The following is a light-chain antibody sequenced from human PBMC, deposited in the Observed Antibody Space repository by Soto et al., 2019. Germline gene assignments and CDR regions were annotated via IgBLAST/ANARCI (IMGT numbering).Light chain of an antibody. J-gene: IGKJ2*01. CDR2: GAS. V-gene: IGKV3-20*01. CDR3: QQYSGSLPYT. CDR1: QIVYNRY. Sequence: EIVLTQSPDTLSLSPGETATLSCRASQIVYNRYLAWYQQKPGQAPRLLIYGASFRDPGTPDRFRCSGSGSDFTLTIIRLEPEDFGVYYCQQYSGSLPYTFGQRTKLEIK.